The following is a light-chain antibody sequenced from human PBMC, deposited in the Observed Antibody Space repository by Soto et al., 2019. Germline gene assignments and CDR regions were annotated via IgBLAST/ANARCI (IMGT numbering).Light chain of an antibody. J-gene: IGKJ1*01. CDR3: QHYNNWPPKT. V-gene: IGKV3-20*01. CDR2: GAS. CDR1: QSVRSNY. Sequence: EIVLTQSPGTLSLSPGERATLSCRASQSVRSNYLAWYQQKPGQAPRLLIYGASSRATGIPYRFSGTGSGTDFTLTISRLEPEDFAVYYCQHYNNWPPKTFGQGTKVEIK.